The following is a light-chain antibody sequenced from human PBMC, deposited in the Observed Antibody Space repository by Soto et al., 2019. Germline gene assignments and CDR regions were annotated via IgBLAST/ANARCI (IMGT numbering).Light chain of an antibody. CDR1: QSVSRNY. CDR3: QQYGSTPLT. CDR2: GAS. J-gene: IGKJ4*01. V-gene: IGKV3-20*01. Sequence: EIVLTQSPGTLSLSPGGRATLSCRASQSVSRNYVAWYQQKPRQSPRLLIYGASNRASGIPDRFSGSASGADFTLSIARLEPEDFAMDYCQQYGSTPLTFGGRTKVEIK.